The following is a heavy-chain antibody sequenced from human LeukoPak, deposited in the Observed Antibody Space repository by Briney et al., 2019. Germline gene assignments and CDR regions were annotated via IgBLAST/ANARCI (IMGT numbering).Heavy chain of an antibody. Sequence: SETLSLTCAVYGGSFSGYYWSWIRQPPGKGLEWIGEINHSGSTNYNPSLKSRVTISVDTSKNQFSLKLSSVTAADTAVYYCAREMAHYYYMDVWGKGTTVTVSS. CDR2: INHSGST. V-gene: IGHV4-34*01. J-gene: IGHJ6*03. CDR3: AREMAHYYYMDV. D-gene: IGHD2-8*01. CDR1: GGSFSGYY.